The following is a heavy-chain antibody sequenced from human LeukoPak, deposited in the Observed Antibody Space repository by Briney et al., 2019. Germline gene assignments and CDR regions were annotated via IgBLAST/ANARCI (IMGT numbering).Heavy chain of an antibody. Sequence: PSETLSLTCSVSGGSISSGDYHWTWIRQSPGKGLEWIGKIYNSGKTYYNPSLKTRVTISLETSKSQFSLTLRSVIAADTAVYYCARASTKGHRLYF. D-gene: IGHD6-25*01. CDR1: GGSISSGDYH. CDR2: IYNSGKT. CDR3: ARASTKGHRLYF. J-gene: IGHJ2*01. V-gene: IGHV4-30-4*01.